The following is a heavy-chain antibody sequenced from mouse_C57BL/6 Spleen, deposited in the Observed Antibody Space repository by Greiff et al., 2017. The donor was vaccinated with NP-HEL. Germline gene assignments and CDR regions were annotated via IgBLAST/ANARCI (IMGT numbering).Heavy chain of an antibody. Sequence: QVQLQQPGAELVKPGASVKMSCKASGYTFTSYWITWVKQRPGQGLEWIGDIYPGSGSTNYNEKFKSKATLTVDTSSSTAYMQLSSLTSEDSAVYYCARSRGLRDIYYAMDYWGQGTSVTVSS. V-gene: IGHV1-55*01. J-gene: IGHJ4*01. CDR2: IYPGSGST. D-gene: IGHD2-2*01. CDR1: GYTFTSYW. CDR3: ARSRGLRDIYYAMDY.